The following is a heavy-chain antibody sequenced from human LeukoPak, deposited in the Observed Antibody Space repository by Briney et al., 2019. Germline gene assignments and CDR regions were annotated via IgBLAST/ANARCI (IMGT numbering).Heavy chain of an antibody. CDR2: INGDGSST. CDR3: ASIAAAVH. CDR1: GFTFSSYW. D-gene: IGHD6-13*01. J-gene: IGHJ4*02. Sequence: GGSLRLSCAASGFTFSSYWMHWVRQAPGKGLVWVSRINGDGSSTSYADSVKGRFTISRDNAKNTLYLQMNSLRAEDTAVYYCASIAAAVHWGQGTLVTVSS. V-gene: IGHV3-74*01.